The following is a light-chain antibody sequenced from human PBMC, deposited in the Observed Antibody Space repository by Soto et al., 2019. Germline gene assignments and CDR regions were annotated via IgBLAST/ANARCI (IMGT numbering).Light chain of an antibody. CDR3: TSYTGSTTLV. Sequence: QSALTQPASVSGSPGQSITISCTGTSSDVGGYNYVSWYQQHPGKAPKLMIYEVSNRPSGVSTRFSGSKSGNTASLTISGLQAEDEADYYCTSYTGSTTLVFGTGTKVT. CDR2: EVS. J-gene: IGLJ1*01. CDR1: SSDVGGYNY. V-gene: IGLV2-14*01.